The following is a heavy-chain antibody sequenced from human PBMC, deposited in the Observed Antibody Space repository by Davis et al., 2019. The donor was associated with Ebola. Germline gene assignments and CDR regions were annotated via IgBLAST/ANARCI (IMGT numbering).Heavy chain of an antibody. V-gene: IGHV3-53*01. J-gene: IGHJ6*03. D-gene: IGHD4-17*01. Sequence: GDSLKISCAASGFTVSSNYMSWVRQAPGKGLEWVSVIYSGGSTYYADSVKGRFTISRDNSKNTLYLQMNSLRAEDTAVYYCARDAPSYGDRYYYYYYMDVWGKGTTVTVSS. CDR2: IYSGGST. CDR1: GFTVSSNY. CDR3: ARDAPSYGDRYYYYYYMDV.